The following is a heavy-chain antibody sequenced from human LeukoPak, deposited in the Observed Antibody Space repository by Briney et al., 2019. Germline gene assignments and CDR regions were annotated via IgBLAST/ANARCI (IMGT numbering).Heavy chain of an antibody. V-gene: IGHV3-64*01. CDR2: ISSHGGNI. CDR1: GFTFSSYA. CDR3: ARVRVGATAKGDYFDY. D-gene: IGHD1-26*01. Sequence: GGSLRLSCAASGFTFSSYAMHWVRQAPGKGLEYVSVISSHGGNIYYANSVKGRFTISRDNSKNTLYLQMGSLRPEDMAVYYCARVRVGATAKGDYFDYWGQGNLVPVSS. J-gene: IGHJ4*02.